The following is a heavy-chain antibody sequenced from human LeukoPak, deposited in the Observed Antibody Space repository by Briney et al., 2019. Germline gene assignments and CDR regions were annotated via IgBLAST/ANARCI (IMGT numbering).Heavy chain of an antibody. J-gene: IGHJ3*02. Sequence: GGSLRLSCAASGFTFSSYSMHWVRQAPGKGLEWVSYISSSYGTIYYADSVKGRFTISRDNAKNSLYLQMNSLRAEDTAVYYCAREDDFWSGYYRPDVNDAFDIWGQGTMVTVSS. V-gene: IGHV3-48*01. CDR2: ISSSYGTI. CDR3: AREDDFWSGYYRPDVNDAFDI. D-gene: IGHD3-3*01. CDR1: GFTFSSYS.